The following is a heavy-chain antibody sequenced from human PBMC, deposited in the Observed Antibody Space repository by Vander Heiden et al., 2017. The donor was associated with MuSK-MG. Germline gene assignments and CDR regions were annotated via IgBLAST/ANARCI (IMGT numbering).Heavy chain of an antibody. J-gene: IGHJ4*02. Sequence: EVQLLASGGGFVLPGGFLRIPRSASGSSFSNYGVGWVRQAPGKGLEWVSGITGGGSSTQYADSVKGRFTISRDNSKNTLYVQMNNLRADDTAVYYCAKGDDYNPYFYFDFWGQGTLVTVSS. D-gene: IGHD4-4*01. V-gene: IGHV3-23*01. CDR2: ITGGGSST. CDR1: GSSFSNYG. CDR3: AKGDDYNPYFYFDF.